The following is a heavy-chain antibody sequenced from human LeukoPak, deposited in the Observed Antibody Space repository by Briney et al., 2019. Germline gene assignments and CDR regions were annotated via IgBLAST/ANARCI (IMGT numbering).Heavy chain of an antibody. J-gene: IGHJ6*03. Sequence: SETLSLTCAVYGGSFSGYYWSWIRQPPGKGLEWIGEINHSGSTNYNPSLKSRVTISVDTSKNQFSLKLSSVTAADTAVYYCARLGRYYYDSSGYLGNYYYYMDVWGKGTTVTISS. CDR2: INHSGST. CDR1: GGSFSGYY. V-gene: IGHV4-34*01. D-gene: IGHD3-22*01. CDR3: ARLGRYYYDSSGYLGNYYYYMDV.